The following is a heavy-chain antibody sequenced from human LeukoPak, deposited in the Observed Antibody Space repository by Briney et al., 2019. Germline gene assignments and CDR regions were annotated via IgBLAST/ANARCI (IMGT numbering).Heavy chain of an antibody. J-gene: IGHJ6*02. V-gene: IGHV3-33*01. CDR1: GFTFSSYG. D-gene: IGHD2-2*01. CDR2: IWYDGSNK. CDR3: AREEVVPAALGDYYYYGMDV. Sequence: GGSLRLSCAASGFTFSSYGMHWVRQAPGKGLEWVAVIWYDGSNKYYADSVKDRFTISRDNSKNTLYLQMNSLRAEDTAVYYCAREEVVPAALGDYYYYGMDVWGQGTTVTVSS.